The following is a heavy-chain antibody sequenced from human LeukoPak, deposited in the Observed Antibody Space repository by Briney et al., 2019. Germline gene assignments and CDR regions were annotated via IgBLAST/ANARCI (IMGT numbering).Heavy chain of an antibody. CDR2: ISYDGSKI. Sequence: PGGSLRLSCAASGFIFSSNSMHWVRQAPGKGLEWVAVISYDGSKIFYADSVKGRFTISRDNSQNTVFLQMLSLRPDDTAVYYCARDFGGGLGPGSYFWLDPWGQGTLVTVSS. V-gene: IGHV3-30-3*01. D-gene: IGHD3-10*01. J-gene: IGHJ5*02. CDR1: GFIFSSNS. CDR3: ARDFGGGLGPGSYFWLDP.